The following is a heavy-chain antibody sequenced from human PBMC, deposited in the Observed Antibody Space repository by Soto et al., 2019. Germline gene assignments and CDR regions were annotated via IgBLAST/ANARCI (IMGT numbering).Heavy chain of an antibody. CDR3: ARLKDYYGSGDLYGMDV. D-gene: IGHD3-10*01. V-gene: IGHV5-10-1*01. CDR2: IDPSDSYT. Sequence: GESLKISCKGSGYSFTSYWISWVRQMPGKGLEWMGRIDPSDSYTNYSPSFQGHVTISADKSISTAYLQWSSLKASDTAMYYCARLKDYYGSGDLYGMDVWGQGTTVTVSS. J-gene: IGHJ6*02. CDR1: GYSFTSYW.